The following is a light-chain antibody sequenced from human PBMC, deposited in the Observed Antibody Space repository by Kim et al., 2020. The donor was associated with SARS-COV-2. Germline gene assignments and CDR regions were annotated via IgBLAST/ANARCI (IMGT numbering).Light chain of an antibody. CDR1: KLGDKY. CDR3: QAWDSSTVV. J-gene: IGLJ2*01. Sequence: GSPGQTASITCSGDKLGDKYACWYQQKPGQSPVLVIYQDSKRPSGIPERFSGSNSGNTATLTISGTQAMDEADYFCQAWDSSTVVFGGGTQLTVL. CDR2: QDS. V-gene: IGLV3-1*01.